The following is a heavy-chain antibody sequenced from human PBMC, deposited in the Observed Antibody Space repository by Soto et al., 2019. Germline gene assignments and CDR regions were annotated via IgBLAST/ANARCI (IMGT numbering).Heavy chain of an antibody. V-gene: IGHV4-34*01. D-gene: IGHD3-9*01. CDR3: ARGYSRYFDWLLFGAAFAI. CDR1: GGSFSGYY. CDR2: INHSGST. Sequence: SETLSLTCAVYGGSFSGYYWSWIRQPPGKGLEWIGGINHSGSTNYNPSLKSRVTISVDTSKNQFSLKLSSVTAADTAVYYCARGYSRYFDWLLFGAAFAIWGQGTMVTVSS. J-gene: IGHJ3*02.